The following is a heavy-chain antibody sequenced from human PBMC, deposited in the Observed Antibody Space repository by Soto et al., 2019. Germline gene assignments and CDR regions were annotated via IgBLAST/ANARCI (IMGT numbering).Heavy chain of an antibody. V-gene: IGHV3-23*01. CDR1: GFTFSSYA. Sequence: PGGSLRLSCAASGFTFSSYAMSWVRQAPGKGLEWVSAISGSGGSTYYADSVKGRFTISRDNSKNTLYLQMNSLRAEDTAVYYCAKAHLVVPAASRGYFDYWGQGTLVTVSS. D-gene: IGHD2-2*01. CDR3: AKAHLVVPAASRGYFDY. CDR2: ISGSGGST. J-gene: IGHJ4*02.